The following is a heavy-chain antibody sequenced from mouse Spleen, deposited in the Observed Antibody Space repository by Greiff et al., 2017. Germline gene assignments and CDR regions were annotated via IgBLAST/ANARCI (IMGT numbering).Heavy chain of an antibody. CDR2: INPSSGYT. CDR3: ARSCYRYDVAWFAY. D-gene: IGHD2-14*01. V-gene: IGHV1-4*02. Sequence: VQLQQSAAELARPGASVKMSCKASGYTFTSYTMHWVKQRPGQGLEWIGYINPSSGYTEYNQKFKDKTTLTADKSSSTAYMQLSSLTSEDSAVYYCARSCYRYDVAWFAYWGQGTLVTVSA. J-gene: IGHJ3*01. CDR1: GYTFTSYT.